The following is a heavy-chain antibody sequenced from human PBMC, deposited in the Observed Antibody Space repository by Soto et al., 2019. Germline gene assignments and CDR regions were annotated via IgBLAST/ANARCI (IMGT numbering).Heavy chain of an antibody. Sequence: QITLKESAPTLVKPTEPLTLTCAFSGFSLNSDEVGVGWIRQPPGKALECLALLYGNGDTRFSPSLKSRLTITKDTSANLVVLSLANVDPGDTATYYCAHTGHLGDAFDFWGQGTLVTVSS. CDR3: AHTGHLGDAFDF. D-gene: IGHD1-1*01. J-gene: IGHJ3*01. CDR2: LYGNGDT. CDR1: GFSLNSDEVG. V-gene: IGHV2-5*01.